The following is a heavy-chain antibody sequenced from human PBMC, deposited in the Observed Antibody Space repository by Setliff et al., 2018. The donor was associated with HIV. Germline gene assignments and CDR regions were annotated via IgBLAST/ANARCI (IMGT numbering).Heavy chain of an antibody. D-gene: IGHD1-26*01. CDR2: LYSGGSR. CDR3: AKDRSGSYSFARD. Sequence: PGGSLRLSCAASGFTVSSNYMSWVRQAPGKGLEWVSVLYSGGSRYYADSVKGRFTISRDDATNSLFLQVNSLRAEDTAVYYCAKDRSGSYSFARDWGQGTLVTVSS. CDR1: GFTVSSNY. V-gene: IGHV3-66*01. J-gene: IGHJ4*02.